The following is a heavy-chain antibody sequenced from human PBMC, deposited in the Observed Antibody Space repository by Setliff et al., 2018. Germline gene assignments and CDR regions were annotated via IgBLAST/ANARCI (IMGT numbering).Heavy chain of an antibody. V-gene: IGHV4-34*01. CDR2: SNHGGST. CDR3: VRGGSSVWAWYFDL. CDR1: GESFSNNY. J-gene: IGHJ2*01. D-gene: IGHD3-10*01. Sequence: PSETLSLTCSVYGESFSNNYWSWIRQTPGKGLEWIGESNHGGSTTYHPSLKSRLTMSVDTSKNQFSLKLAAVTAADTAVYYCVRGGSSVWAWYFDLWGRGTLVTVSS.